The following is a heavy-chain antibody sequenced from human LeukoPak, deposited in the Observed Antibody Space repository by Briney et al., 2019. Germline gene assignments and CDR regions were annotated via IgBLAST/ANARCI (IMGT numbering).Heavy chain of an antibody. V-gene: IGHV3-15*01. CDR2: IKSKTDGATT. CDR1: GFTFTNAW. J-gene: IGHJ6*02. Sequence: GGSLRLSCAASGFTFTNAWMSWVRQAPGKGLEWVGRIKSKTDGATTDYAAPVKGRFTISRDDSENTLYLQMNSLKTEDTAVYYCNAPLPTSRYGSGRPYGMDVWGQGTTVTVSS. D-gene: IGHD3-10*01. CDR3: NAPLPTSRYGSGRPYGMDV.